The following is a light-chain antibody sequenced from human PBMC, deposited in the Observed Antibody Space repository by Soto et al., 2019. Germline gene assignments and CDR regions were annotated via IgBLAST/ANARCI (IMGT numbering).Light chain of an antibody. CDR2: EAS. J-gene: IGKJ4*01. V-gene: IGKV3-11*01. CDR1: QSVSSY. CDR3: QQRSNWPLT. Sequence: EIVLTQSPATLSLSPGERATLSCRASQSVSSYLAWYQQKAGQAPRLLIYEASNRATGIPARFSGSGSGTDFTLTISSLEPEDFAVYHCQQRSNWPLTFGGGTKVEIK.